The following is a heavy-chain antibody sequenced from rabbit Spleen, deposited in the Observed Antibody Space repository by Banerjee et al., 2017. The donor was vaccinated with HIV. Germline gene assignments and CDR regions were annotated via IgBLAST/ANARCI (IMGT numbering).Heavy chain of an antibody. D-gene: IGHD4-2*01. CDR3: AREIAGVAESFNL. Sequence: QSLEESGGDLVKPGASLTLTCKASGFDVTSTYYMCWVRQAPGKGLEWIACIDISSGSTDYASWVNGRFTISKTSSTTVTLQMTSLTAADTATYFCAREIAGVAESFNLWGPGTLVTVS. CDR2: IDISSGST. CDR1: GFDVTSTYY. V-gene: IGHV1S40*01. J-gene: IGHJ4*01.